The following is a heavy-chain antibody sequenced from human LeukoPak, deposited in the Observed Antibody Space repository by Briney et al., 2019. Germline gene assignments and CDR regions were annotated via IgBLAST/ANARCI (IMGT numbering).Heavy chain of an antibody. CDR2: ISWNSGSI. V-gene: IGHV3-9*01. CDR1: GFTFDDYA. J-gene: IGHJ6*03. D-gene: IGHD1-14*01. CDR3: AKTGTEGASVIDYYYMDV. Sequence: GESLRLSCAASGFTFDDYAMHWVRQAPGKGLEWVSGISWNSGSIGYADSVKGRFTISRDNAKNSLYLQMNSLRAEYTAVYYCAKTGTEGASVIDYYYMDVWGKGTTVTVSS.